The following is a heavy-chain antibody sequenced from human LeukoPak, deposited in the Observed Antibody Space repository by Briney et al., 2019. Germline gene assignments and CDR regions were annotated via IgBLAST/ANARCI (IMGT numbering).Heavy chain of an antibody. Sequence: GGSLRLSCAASGFTFSSYWMSWVRQAPGKGLEWVANIKQDGSEKYYVDSVKGRFTISRDNAKNSLYLQMNSLRAEDTAVYYCARDRGSWNYYYGMDVWGQGTTVTVSS. D-gene: IGHD3-10*01. CDR1: GFTFSSYW. CDR3: ARDRGSWNYYYGMDV. CDR2: IKQDGSEK. V-gene: IGHV3-7*01. J-gene: IGHJ6*02.